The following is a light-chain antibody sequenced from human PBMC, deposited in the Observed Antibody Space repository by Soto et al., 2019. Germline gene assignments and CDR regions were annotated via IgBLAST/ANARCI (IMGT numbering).Light chain of an antibody. Sequence: AIRMTQSPSSLSASTGDRVTITCRASQGISSYLAWYQQKPGKAPKLLISDASNLERGVPSRFSGSGSGTEFTLTISSLQPDDFATYYCQQYNSYWTFGPGTKVDIK. J-gene: IGKJ1*01. V-gene: IGKV1-8*01. CDR3: QQYNSYWT. CDR2: DAS. CDR1: QGISSY.